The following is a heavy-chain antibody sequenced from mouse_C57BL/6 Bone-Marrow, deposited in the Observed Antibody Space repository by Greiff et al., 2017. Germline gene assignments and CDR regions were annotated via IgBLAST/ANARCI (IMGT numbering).Heavy chain of an antibody. CDR1: GFNIKDYY. Sequence: EVQLQQSGAELVRPGASVKLSCTASGFNIKDYYMHWVKQSPEQGLEWIGRIDPEDGDTEYAPKFQGKATMTADTSSNTAYLQLSSLTSEDTAVYYCTTPYDYGSSYGSYWGQGTLVTVSA. V-gene: IGHV14-1*01. CDR3: TTPYDYGSSYGSY. CDR2: IDPEDGDT. J-gene: IGHJ3*01. D-gene: IGHD1-1*01.